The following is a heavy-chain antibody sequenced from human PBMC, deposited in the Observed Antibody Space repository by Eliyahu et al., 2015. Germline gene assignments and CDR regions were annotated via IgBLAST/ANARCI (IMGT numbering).Heavy chain of an antibody. CDR1: GLPFSRYN. CDR2: ISSSSNYI. Sequence: EVQLVESGGGLVKPGGXLXLSCAASGLPFSRYNXNWVRQAPGKGLEWVSSISSSSNYISYADSVKGRFTISRDNAKNSLYLQMNSLRAEDTAMYYCARTSSSGWDWIDYWGQGTLVTVSS. V-gene: IGHV3-21*01. D-gene: IGHD6-19*01. CDR3: ARTSSSGWDWIDY. J-gene: IGHJ4*02.